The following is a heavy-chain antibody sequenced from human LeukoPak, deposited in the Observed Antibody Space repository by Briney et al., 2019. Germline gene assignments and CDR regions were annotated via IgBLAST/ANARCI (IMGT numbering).Heavy chain of an antibody. CDR1: GYTFTSYY. D-gene: IGHD2-15*01. J-gene: IGHJ2*01. CDR3: ARDHCGGGSCTGAYWYFDL. CDR2: LNPSGGST. V-gene: IGHV1-46*01. Sequence: ASVKVSCKASGYTFTSYYMHWVRQAPGQGLEWMGILNPSGGSTSYAQKFQGRVTMTRDTSTSTVYMELSSLRSEDTAVYYCARDHCGGGSCTGAYWYFDLWGRGTLVTVSS.